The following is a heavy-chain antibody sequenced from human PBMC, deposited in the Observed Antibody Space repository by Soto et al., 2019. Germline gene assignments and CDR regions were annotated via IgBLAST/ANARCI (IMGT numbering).Heavy chain of an antibody. CDR2: IYSGGST. Sequence: GGSLRLSCAASWFTVSSNYMSWVRQAPGKGLEWVSVIYSGGSTYYADSVKGRFTISRDNSKNTLYLQMNSLRAEDTAVYYCARDPPKYYDFWSGYRPGMDVWGQGTTVTVSS. V-gene: IGHV3-53*01. CDR3: ARDPPKYYDFWSGYRPGMDV. D-gene: IGHD3-3*01. CDR1: WFTVSSNY. J-gene: IGHJ6*02.